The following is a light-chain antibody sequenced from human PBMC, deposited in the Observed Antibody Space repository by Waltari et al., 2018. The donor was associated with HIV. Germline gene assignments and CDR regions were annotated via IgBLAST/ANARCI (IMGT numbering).Light chain of an antibody. J-gene: IGKJ3*01. V-gene: IGKV3-15*01. Sequence: EIVMTQSPATLSASPGERAVLSCRASQSVSSNLAWYQQTPGQAPRLLIYAASTRATGIPPRFRGSGSGTEFTLTISGRQSEDFAFYYCHQYNSWPPRFTFGPGTKVDFK. CDR3: HQYNSWPPRFT. CDR2: AAS. CDR1: QSVSSN.